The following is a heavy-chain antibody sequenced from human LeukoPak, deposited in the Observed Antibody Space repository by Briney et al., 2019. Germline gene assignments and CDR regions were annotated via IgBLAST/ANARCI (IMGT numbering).Heavy chain of an antibody. CDR1: GFTFSRYV. D-gene: IGHD1-26*01. Sequence: PGGSLRLSCAVSGFTFSRYVMSWVRQAPGKGLEWVSDISGSGGSTYYADSVKGRFTISRDNSKNTLYLQMNSLRAENTAVYYGAKRGQRPGATSDYYYGMDVWGQGTTVTVSS. J-gene: IGHJ6*02. CDR3: AKRGQRPGATSDYYYGMDV. CDR2: ISGSGGST. V-gene: IGHV3-23*01.